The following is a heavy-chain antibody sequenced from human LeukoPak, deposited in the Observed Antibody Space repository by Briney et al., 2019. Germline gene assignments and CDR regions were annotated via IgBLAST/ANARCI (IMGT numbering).Heavy chain of an antibody. CDR2: ISYDGSNK. Sequence: GGSLRLSCAASGFTFSSYAMHWVRQAPGKGLEWVAVISYDGSNKYYADSVKGRFTISRDNSKNTLYLQMNSLRAEDTAVYYCARDRDDLGAFDIWGQGTMVTVSS. CDR1: GFTFSSYA. D-gene: IGHD3-3*01. J-gene: IGHJ3*02. V-gene: IGHV3-30-3*01. CDR3: ARDRDDLGAFDI.